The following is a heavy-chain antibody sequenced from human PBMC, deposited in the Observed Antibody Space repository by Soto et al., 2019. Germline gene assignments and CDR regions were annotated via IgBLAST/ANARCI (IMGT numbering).Heavy chain of an antibody. CDR3: AREAANTVDY. D-gene: IGHD2-15*01. V-gene: IGHV3-21*01. Sequence: EVQLVESGGGLVKPGGSLRLSCAASGFTFSSYSMNWVRQAPGKGLEWVSSISSSSSYIYYADSVKGRFTISRDNAKNSLYLQMNSLRSEDAAVYYCAREAANTVDYWGQGTLVTVSS. CDR1: GFTFSSYS. CDR2: ISSSSSYI. J-gene: IGHJ4*01.